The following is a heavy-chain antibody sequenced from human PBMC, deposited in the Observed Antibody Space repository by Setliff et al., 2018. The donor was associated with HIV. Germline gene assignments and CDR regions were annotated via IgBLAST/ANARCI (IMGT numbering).Heavy chain of an antibody. CDR3: ARGAPGRYCSGGSCSYFDY. CDR1: GYTFSSYG. V-gene: IGHV1-8*01. D-gene: IGHD2-15*01. J-gene: IGHJ4*02. Sequence: ASVKVSCKASGYTFSSYGITWVRQAPGQGLEWMGSIMPIFGTANYAQRFQGRVTMTRNTSISIAYTELSNLRSEDTAVYYCARGAPGRYCSGGSCSYFDYWGQGTLVTVSS. CDR2: IMPIFGTA.